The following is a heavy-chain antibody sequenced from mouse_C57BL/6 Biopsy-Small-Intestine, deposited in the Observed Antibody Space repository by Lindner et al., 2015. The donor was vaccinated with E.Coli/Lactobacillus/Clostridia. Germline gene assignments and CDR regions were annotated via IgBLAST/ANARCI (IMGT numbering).Heavy chain of an antibody. CDR2: INPSTDGT. V-gene: IGHV1-42*01. Sequence: VQLQESGPELVKPGASVKISCKASGYSFTGYYMNWVKQSPEKSLEWIGEINPSTDGTGYNQKFKGKATLTVDKYSSTAYMQLKSLTSEDSAVYYCARGGDFDYWGQGTTLTVSS. D-gene: IGHD1-1*02. J-gene: IGHJ2*01. CDR1: GYSFTGYY. CDR3: ARGGDFDY.